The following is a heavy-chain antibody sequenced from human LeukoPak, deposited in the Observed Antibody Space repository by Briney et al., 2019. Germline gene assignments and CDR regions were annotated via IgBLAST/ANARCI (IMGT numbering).Heavy chain of an antibody. V-gene: IGHV4-59*01. CDR3: ARLGRYYDFWSGAFYNWFDP. CDR2: IFYTGIT. J-gene: IGHJ5*02. D-gene: IGHD3-3*01. CDR1: GGSISSYY. Sequence: SETLSLTCSFSGGSISSYYWSWLRQPPGKGLEWIGNIFYTGITNYNPSLKSRVNISIDTSKNQFSLKLSSVTAAGTAVYYCARLGRYYDFWSGAFYNWFDPWGQGTLVTVSS.